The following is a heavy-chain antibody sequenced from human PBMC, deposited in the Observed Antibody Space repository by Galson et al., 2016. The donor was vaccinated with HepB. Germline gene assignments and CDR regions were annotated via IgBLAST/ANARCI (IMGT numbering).Heavy chain of an antibody. D-gene: IGHD3-10*01. J-gene: IGHJ5*01. CDR2: VTSDGVTT. CDR1: GFTFSTYG. CDR3: VKDRGQGYGFITAQFDS. V-gene: IGHV3-64D*06. Sequence: SLRLSCATSGFTFSTYGIHWVRQAPGKGLEFVSAVTSDGVTTYYADSLKGRFTISRDNAKNTVSLQMSSLRAEDTAVYYCVKDRGQGYGFITAQFDSWGQGTLVTVSS.